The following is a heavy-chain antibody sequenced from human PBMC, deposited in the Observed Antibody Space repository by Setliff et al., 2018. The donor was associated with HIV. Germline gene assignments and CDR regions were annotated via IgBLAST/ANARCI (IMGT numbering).Heavy chain of an antibody. V-gene: IGHV1-24*01. CDR2: FDPEDGDT. J-gene: IGHJ4*02. D-gene: IGHD2-2*02. Sequence: ASVKVSCKVSGDTLSELSMHWVRQAPGKGLEWMGGFDPEDGDTMYARKFQGRVTITRDTSASTAYMELSSLRSEDTAIYYCARAELRYCSSTNCYTGGDFDSWGQGMLVTVSS. CDR1: GDTLSELS. CDR3: ARAELRYCSSTNCYTGGDFDS.